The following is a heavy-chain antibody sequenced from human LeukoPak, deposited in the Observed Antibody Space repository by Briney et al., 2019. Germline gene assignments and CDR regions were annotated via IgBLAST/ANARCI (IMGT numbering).Heavy chain of an antibody. CDR2: ISGSDGST. J-gene: IGHJ4*02. Sequence: GGSLRLSCAASGFTFSNYAMSWVRKAPGQGLEWVSAISGSDGSTNYADSVKGRFTISRDNSKNTLYLQMNSLRAEDTAVYYSVEGGAARFDYWGQGTLVAVSS. CDR1: GFTFSNYA. V-gene: IGHV3-23*01. D-gene: IGHD5-18*01. CDR3: VEGGAARFDY.